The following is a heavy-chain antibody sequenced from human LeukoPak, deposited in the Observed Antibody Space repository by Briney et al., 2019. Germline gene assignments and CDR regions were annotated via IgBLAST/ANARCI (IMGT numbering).Heavy chain of an antibody. CDR3: ARGLYYYDSSGYLPYFDY. J-gene: IGHJ4*02. Sequence: GGSLRLSCAASGFTFSSYSMNWVRQAPGKGLEGVSYISSSSSTIYYADSVKGRFTISRDNAKNSLYLQMNSLRAEDTAVYYCARGLYYYDSSGYLPYFDYWGQGTLVTVSS. V-gene: IGHV3-48*04. CDR2: ISSSSSTI. CDR1: GFTFSSYS. D-gene: IGHD3-22*01.